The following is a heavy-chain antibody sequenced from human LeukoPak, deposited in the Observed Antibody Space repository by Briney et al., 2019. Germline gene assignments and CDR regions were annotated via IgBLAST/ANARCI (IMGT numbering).Heavy chain of an antibody. CDR3: ARAAYYDSSGYLDY. V-gene: IGHV4-59*11. CDR2: IYYSGST. CDR1: GGSISSHY. J-gene: IGHJ4*02. Sequence: PSETLSLTCTVSGGSISSHYWSWIRQPPGEGLEWIGYIYYSGSTNYNPSLKSRVTISVDTSKNQFSLKLSSVTAADTAVYYCARAAYYDSSGYLDYWGQGTLVTVSS. D-gene: IGHD3-22*01.